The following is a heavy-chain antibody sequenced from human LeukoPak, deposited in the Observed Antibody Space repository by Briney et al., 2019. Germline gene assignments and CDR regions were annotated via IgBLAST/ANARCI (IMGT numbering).Heavy chain of an antibody. J-gene: IGHJ4*02. Sequence: VASVKVSCKASGYTFSSHYVHWVRQAPAQGLEWMGIINPSGGSTSYAQKFQGRVTMTRDKSTSTVYMELKSVRSEDTAVYYCAGAVMMHGEAIPAHWGQGTPVTVSS. CDR1: GYTFSSHY. V-gene: IGHV1-46*01. CDR3: AGAVMMHGEAIPAH. CDR2: INPSGGST. D-gene: IGHD3-16*01.